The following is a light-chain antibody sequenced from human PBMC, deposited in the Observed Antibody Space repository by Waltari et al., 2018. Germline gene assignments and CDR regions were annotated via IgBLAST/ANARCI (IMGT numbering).Light chain of an antibody. CDR2: RDD. Sequence: QSVLTHPPSVSGAPRQSVTISCTGSSPNIGAGYDVHCYQQIPGSAPKVLIYRDDNRPSGVPGRFSGSKSGTSASLSVTGLHVEDEADYFCQSFDRDLNAVLFGGGTKLTVL. J-gene: IGLJ2*01. V-gene: IGLV1-40*01. CDR1: SPNIGAGYD. CDR3: QSFDRDLNAVL.